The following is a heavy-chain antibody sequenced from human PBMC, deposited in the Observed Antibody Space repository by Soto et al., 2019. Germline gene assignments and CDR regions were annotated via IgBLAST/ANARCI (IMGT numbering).Heavy chain of an antibody. V-gene: IGHV3-7*05. Sequence: GGSLRLSCAASGFTFSSCCMSWVRQGPGKGPEWVANIKQDGSEIYYVDSVKGRFTISRDNAKSSLYLQMTSLRAEDTAVYHCAKSLSAIPGDSWGQGTLVTVSS. CDR2: IKQDGSEI. CDR1: GFTFSSCC. D-gene: IGHD2-2*01. J-gene: IGHJ4*02. CDR3: AKSLSAIPGDS.